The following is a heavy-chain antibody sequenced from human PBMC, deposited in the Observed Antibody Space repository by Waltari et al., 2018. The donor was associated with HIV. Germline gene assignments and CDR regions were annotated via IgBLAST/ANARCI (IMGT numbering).Heavy chain of an antibody. Sequence: EVQLVESGGGLVQPGGSLRLSCGASGFPFSAYGRSGVRQTPGKGLEWVANIKQDGSEKYYVDSVKGRFTVSRDNAKNSLYLQMNSLRAEDTAVYYCARKGYSSSSFDYWGQGTLVTVSS. V-gene: IGHV3-7*01. CDR1: GFPFSAYG. CDR2: IKQDGSEK. D-gene: IGHD6-6*01. CDR3: ARKGYSSSSFDY. J-gene: IGHJ4*02.